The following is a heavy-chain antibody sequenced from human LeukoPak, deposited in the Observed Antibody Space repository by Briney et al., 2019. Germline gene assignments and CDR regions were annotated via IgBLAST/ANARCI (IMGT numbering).Heavy chain of an antibody. V-gene: IGHV1-18*01. J-gene: IGHJ4*02. D-gene: IGHD2-2*01. CDR3: ARETGGVVPAASFDY. CDR1: GYTFTCYG. CDR2: ISAYNGNT. Sequence: ASVKVSCKASGYTFTCYGISWVRQAPGQGLEWMGWISAYNGNTNYAQKLQGRVTMTTDTSTSTAYMELRSLRSDDTAVYYCARETGGVVPAASFDYWGQGTLVTVSS.